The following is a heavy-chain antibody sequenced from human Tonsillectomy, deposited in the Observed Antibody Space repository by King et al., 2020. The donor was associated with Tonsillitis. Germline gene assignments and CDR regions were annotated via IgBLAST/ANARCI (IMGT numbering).Heavy chain of an antibody. CDR2: IYSGGST. V-gene: IGHV3-53*01. Sequence: VQLVESGGGLIQPGGSLRLSCAASGFTVSSNYMSWVRQAPGKGLEWVSVIYSGGSTYYADSVKGRFTISRDNSKNTLYLQMNSLRAEDTAVYYCARDVVVAASYGMDGWGQGTTVTVSS. D-gene: IGHD2-15*01. J-gene: IGHJ6*02. CDR1: GFTVSSNY. CDR3: ARDVVVAASYGMDG.